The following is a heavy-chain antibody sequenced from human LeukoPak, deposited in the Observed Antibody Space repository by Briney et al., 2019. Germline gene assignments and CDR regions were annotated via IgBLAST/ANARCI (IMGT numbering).Heavy chain of an antibody. D-gene: IGHD1-7*01. V-gene: IGHV3-7*01. CDR3: ARSPATGTTDF. CDR1: GFRFSDYW. J-gene: IGHJ4*02. Sequence: GGSLRLSCAGSGFRFSDYWMDWVRQPPGKGLEWVANINHDGNEKYYVDSVMGRFTISRDNAKNSLYLQMNSLSVEDTAVYFCARSPATGTTDFWGQGTLVTVSS. CDR2: INHDGNEK.